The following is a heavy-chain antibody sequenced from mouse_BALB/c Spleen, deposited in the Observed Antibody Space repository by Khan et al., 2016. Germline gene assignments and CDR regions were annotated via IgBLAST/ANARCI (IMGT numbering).Heavy chain of an antibody. J-gene: IGHJ3*01. V-gene: IGHV3-8*02. CDR1: GDSITSGY. CDR3: ARSSTMITGTWFAY. CDR2: ISYSGST. Sequence: VQLQQSGPSLVKPSQTLSLTCSVTGDSITSGYWNWIRKFPGNKLEYMGYISYSGSTYYNPSLKSRISITRDTSKNQYYLQLNSVTTEDTATYYCARSSTMITGTWFAYWGQGTLVTVSA. D-gene: IGHD2-4*01.